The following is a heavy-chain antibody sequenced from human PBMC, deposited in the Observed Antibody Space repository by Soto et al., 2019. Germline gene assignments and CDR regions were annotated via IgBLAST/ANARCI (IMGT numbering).Heavy chain of an antibody. CDR1: GFTFSSYG. Sequence: GGSLRLSCAASGFTFSSYGMHWVRQAPGKGLEWVAVIWYDGSNKYYADSVKGRFTISRDNAKNSLYLELNSLRDEDTAVYYCARDTRSSHAFDIWGPGTMVTVSS. CDR2: IWYDGSNK. D-gene: IGHD6-13*01. CDR3: ARDTRSSHAFDI. V-gene: IGHV3-33*01. J-gene: IGHJ3*02.